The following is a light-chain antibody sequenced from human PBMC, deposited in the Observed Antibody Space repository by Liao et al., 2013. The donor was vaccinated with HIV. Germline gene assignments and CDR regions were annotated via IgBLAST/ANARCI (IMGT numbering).Light chain of an antibody. Sequence: SYVLTQPPSVSVAPGKTATITCGGNNIGSKSVHWYQQKPGQAPVLVIYYDNDRPSGIPERFSASNSGNTATLTVSRVEAGDEADYYCQVWDSSGDHYVFGTGTKVTVL. V-gene: IGLV3-21*04. CDR2: YDN. CDR3: QVWDSSGDHYV. J-gene: IGLJ1*01. CDR1: NIGSKS.